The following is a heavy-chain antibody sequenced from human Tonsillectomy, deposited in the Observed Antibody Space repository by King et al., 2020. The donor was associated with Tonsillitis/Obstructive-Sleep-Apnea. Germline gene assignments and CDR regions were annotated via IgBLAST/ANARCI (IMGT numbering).Heavy chain of an antibody. CDR2: ITSKTDGGTS. CDR3: PTTTNPYYDILTGYYLYYFDY. CDR1: GFTFSNAW. V-gene: IGHV3-15*01. Sequence: QLVQSGGGLVKPGGSLRLSCAASGFTFSNAWMSWVRQAPGKGLEWVGRITSKTDGGTSDYAEPVKGRLTISRDDSKKTLDLQMNSLKTEDTAVYYCPTTTNPYYDILTGYYLYYFDYWGQGTLVTVSS. D-gene: IGHD3-9*01. J-gene: IGHJ4*02.